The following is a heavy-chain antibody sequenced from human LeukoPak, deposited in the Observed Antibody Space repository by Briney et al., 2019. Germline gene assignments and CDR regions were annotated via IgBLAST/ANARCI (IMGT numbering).Heavy chain of an antibody. CDR3: ARRFRRPHQSRDRTPQPYYMDV. D-gene: IGHD1-14*01. CDR1: GGSFSGYY. Sequence: PSETLSLTCAVYGGSFSGYYWSWIRQPPGKGLEWIGEINHSGSTNYNPSLKSRVTISVDTSKNQFSLKLSSVTAADTAVYYCARRFRRPHQSRDRTPQPYYMDVWGKGTTVTVSS. J-gene: IGHJ6*03. V-gene: IGHV4-34*01. CDR2: INHSGST.